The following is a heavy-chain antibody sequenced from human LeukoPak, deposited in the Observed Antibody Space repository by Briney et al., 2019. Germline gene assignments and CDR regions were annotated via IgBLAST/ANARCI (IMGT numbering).Heavy chain of an antibody. D-gene: IGHD3-10*01. CDR1: GGSISGTSYF. J-gene: IGHJ6*03. V-gene: IGHV4-39*07. CDR3: ARLGPYYYGSGSYYKDYYYYYMDV. CDR2: INYSEST. Sequence: PSETLSLTCTVSGGSISGTSYFWSWIRQPPGKGLEWIGEINYSESTNYNPSLKSRVTISVDTSKNQFSLKLSSVTAADTAVYYCARLGPYYYGSGSYYKDYYYYYMDVWGKGTTVTISS.